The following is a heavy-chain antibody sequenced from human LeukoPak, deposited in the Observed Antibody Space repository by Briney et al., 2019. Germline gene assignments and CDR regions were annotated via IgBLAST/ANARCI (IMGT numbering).Heavy chain of an antibody. CDR3: ATSDSGSPGWDYFDY. CDR2: FDPEDGET. V-gene: IGHV1-24*01. Sequence: ASVKVSCKVSGYTLTELSMHWVRQAPGKGLEWMGGFDPEDGETIYAQKFQGRVTMTEDTSTDTAYMELSSLRSEDTAVYYCATSDSGSPGWDYFDYWGQGTLVTVSS. D-gene: IGHD1-26*01. CDR1: GYTLTELS. J-gene: IGHJ4*02.